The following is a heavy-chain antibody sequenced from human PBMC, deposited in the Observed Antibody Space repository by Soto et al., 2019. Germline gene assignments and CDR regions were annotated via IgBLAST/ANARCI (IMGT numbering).Heavy chain of an antibody. CDR1: GGTFSSYA. J-gene: IGHJ6*02. CDR2: IIPIFGTA. Sequence: SVKVSCKASGGTFSSYAISWVRQAPGQGLEWMGGIIPIFGTANYAQKFQGRVTITADESTSTAYMELSSLRSEDTAVYYCASGLNMGSSWSLGSMDVWGQGTTVTVSS. V-gene: IGHV1-69*13. D-gene: IGHD6-13*01. CDR3: ASGLNMGSSWSLGSMDV.